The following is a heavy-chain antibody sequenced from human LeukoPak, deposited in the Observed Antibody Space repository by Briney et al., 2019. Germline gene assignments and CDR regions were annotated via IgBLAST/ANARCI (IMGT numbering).Heavy chain of an antibody. V-gene: IGHV1-8*01. CDR2: MNPNSGNT. CDR3: ARGRVRCSSTSCYLGPYYYYGMDV. CDR1: GYTFTSYD. D-gene: IGHD2-2*01. Sequence: ASVKVSCKASGYTFTSYDINWVRQATGQGPEWMGWMNPNSGNTGYAQKFQGRVTMTRNTSISTAYMELSSLRSEDTAVYYCARGRVRCSSTSCYLGPYYYYGMDVWGQGTTVTVSS. J-gene: IGHJ6*02.